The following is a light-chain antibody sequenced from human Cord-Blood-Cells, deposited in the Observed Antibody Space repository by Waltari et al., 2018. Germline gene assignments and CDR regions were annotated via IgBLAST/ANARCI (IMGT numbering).Light chain of an antibody. CDR2: KAS. V-gene: IGKV1-5*03. Sequence: DMQMTQSHPTLPAAVGDRATITCRDSQSISSWLAWYQQKPGKAPKLLIYKASSLESGVPSRFSGRGSGTEFTLTISSLQPDDFATYYCQQYNSYSLTFGGGTKVEIK. CDR3: QQYNSYSLT. J-gene: IGKJ4*01. CDR1: QSISSW.